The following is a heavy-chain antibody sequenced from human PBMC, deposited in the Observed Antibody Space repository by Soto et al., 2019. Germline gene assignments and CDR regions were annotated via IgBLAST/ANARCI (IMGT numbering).Heavy chain of an antibody. CDR2: ISGSGGST. J-gene: IGHJ4*02. CDR1: GFTFSSYA. Sequence: GGSLRLSCAASGFTFSSYAMSWGRQAPGKGLEWVSAISGSGGSTYYADSVKGRFTISRDNSKNTLYLQMNSLRAEDTAVYYCEKGGPRRGYYYYSRGYRKPFDYGAQEPRVTVSS. D-gene: IGHD3-22*01. CDR3: EKGGPRRGYYYYSRGYRKPFDY. V-gene: IGHV3-23*01.